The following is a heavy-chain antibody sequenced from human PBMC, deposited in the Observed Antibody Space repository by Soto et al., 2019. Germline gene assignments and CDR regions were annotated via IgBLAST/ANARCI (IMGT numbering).Heavy chain of an antibody. J-gene: IGHJ4*02. CDR2: MNPNSGNT. D-gene: IGHD4-17*01. V-gene: IGHV1-8*01. CDR1: GYTFTSYA. Sequence: QVQLVQSGAEVKKPGASVKVSCKASGYTFTSYALNWVRQSTGQGLEWMGWMNPNSGNTGYAQKFQGRVTMTRNTSISTAYMELSSVRSKDTAVDYCARALYGDNVDYWGQGTLVTVSS. CDR3: ARALYGDNVDY.